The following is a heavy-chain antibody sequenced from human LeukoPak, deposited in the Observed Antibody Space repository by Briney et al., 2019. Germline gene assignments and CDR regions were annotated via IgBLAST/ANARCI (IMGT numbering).Heavy chain of an antibody. D-gene: IGHD6-13*01. CDR1: GFTFSSYA. CDR3: ARALSAEVAAALEY. Sequence: PGGSLGLSCAASGFTFSSYAMHWVRQAPGKGLEWVAVISYDGSNKYYADSVKGRFTISRDNSKNTLYLQMNSLRAEDTAVYYCARALSAEVAAALEYWGQGTLVTVSS. V-gene: IGHV3-30-3*01. J-gene: IGHJ4*02. CDR2: ISYDGSNK.